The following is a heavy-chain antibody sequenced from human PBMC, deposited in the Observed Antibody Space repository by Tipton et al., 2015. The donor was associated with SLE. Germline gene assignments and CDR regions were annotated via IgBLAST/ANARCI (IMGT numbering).Heavy chain of an antibody. CDR1: SYSIRSGYY. CDR3: ARDITIFGVVGFWDI. CDR2: IYHSGST. Sequence: TLSLTCAVSSYSIRSGYYWGWIRQPPGKGLEWIGSIYHSGSTYYNPSLKSRVTMSVDTSKNQFSLKLSSVTAADTAVYYCARDITIFGVVGFWDIWGQGTMVTVSS. V-gene: IGHV4-38-2*02. D-gene: IGHD3-3*01. J-gene: IGHJ3*02.